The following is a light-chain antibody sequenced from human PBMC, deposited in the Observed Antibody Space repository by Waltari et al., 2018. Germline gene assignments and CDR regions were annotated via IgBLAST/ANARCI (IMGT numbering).Light chain of an antibody. V-gene: IGKV2-30*02. CDR2: KVS. Sequence: DVVMTQSPLSLPVTLGQPASISCRSSQSLVHSDGNTYLNWFQQRPGQSPRRLIYKVSNRDSGVPDRFSGSESGTDFTLKISRVEAEDVGVYYCMQGTHWPLYTFGQGTKLEIK. CDR3: MQGTHWPLYT. CDR1: QSLVHSDGNTY. J-gene: IGKJ2*01.